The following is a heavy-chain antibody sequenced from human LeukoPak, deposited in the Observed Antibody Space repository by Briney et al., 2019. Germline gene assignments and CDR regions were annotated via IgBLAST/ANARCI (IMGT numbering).Heavy chain of an antibody. CDR2: INHSGST. D-gene: IGHD1-26*01. V-gene: IGHV4-34*01. CDR1: GGSFSGYY. CDR3: ASTDSGSYHIDY. J-gene: IGHJ4*02. Sequence: SSETLSLTCAVYGGSFSGYYWSWIRQPPGKGLEWIGEINHSGSTNYNPSLKSRVTISVDTSKNQFSLKLSSVTAADTAVYYCASTDSGSYHIDYWGQGTLVTVSS.